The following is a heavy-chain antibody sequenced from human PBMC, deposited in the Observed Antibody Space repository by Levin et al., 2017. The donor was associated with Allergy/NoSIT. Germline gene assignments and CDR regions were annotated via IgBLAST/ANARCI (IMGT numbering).Heavy chain of an antibody. Sequence: SETLSLTCAVXXXASNVYDWTWIRQSAVKGLEWIGEINHSGSTNYNPSLKSRVTISVDTSKNQFSLKLSSVTAADTAVYYCARGRRCSGGSCFGNWGQGTLVTVSS. V-gene: IGHV4-34*01. CDR1: XXASNVYD. CDR2: INHSGST. J-gene: IGHJ4*02. CDR3: ARGRRCSGGSCFGN. D-gene: IGHD2-15*01.